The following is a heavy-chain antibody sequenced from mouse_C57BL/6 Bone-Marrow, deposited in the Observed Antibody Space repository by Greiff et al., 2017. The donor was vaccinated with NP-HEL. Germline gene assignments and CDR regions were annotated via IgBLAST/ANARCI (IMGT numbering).Heavy chain of an antibody. J-gene: IGHJ4*01. Sequence: QVQLQQSGAELARPGASVKLSCKASGYTFTSYGISWVKQRTGQGLEWIGEIYPRSGNTYHNEKFKGKATLTADKSSSTAYMELRSLTSEDSAVYFCATTGYYYAMDYRGQGTSVTVSS. CDR1: GYTFTSYG. CDR3: ATTGYYYAMDY. V-gene: IGHV1-81*01. CDR2: IYPRSGNT. D-gene: IGHD3-2*01.